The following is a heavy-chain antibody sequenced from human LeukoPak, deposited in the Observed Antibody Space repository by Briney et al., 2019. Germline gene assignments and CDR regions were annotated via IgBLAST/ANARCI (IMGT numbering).Heavy chain of an antibody. CDR1: GGSFSDYY. D-gene: IGHD1-26*01. CDR3: GTIVGAPRDFDS. J-gene: IGHJ4*02. CDR2: INHSGRN. Sequence: PSETLSLTCAVYGGSFSDYYWSWIRQPPGKGLEWIGEINHSGRNNYNTSFRSGVTRPVDKSKNQFSLRGSCGTAAERAVFYCGTIVGAPRDFDSWGQGTLVTVSS. V-gene: IGHV4-34*01.